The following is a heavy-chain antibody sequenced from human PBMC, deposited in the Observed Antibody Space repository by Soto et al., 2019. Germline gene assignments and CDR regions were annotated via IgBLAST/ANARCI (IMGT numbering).Heavy chain of an antibody. CDR2: ISSSGSTA. CDR3: TRAAWFPYLSFY. J-gene: IGHJ4*02. CDR1: GFTFSRFE. Sequence: PGGSLRLSCAASGFTFSRFELHWVRQAPGRGLEWISYISSSGSTAYYASSVEGRFTISRDNANNSVYLQMDSLRAEDTALYYCTRAAWFPYLSFYWGQGALVTVSS. V-gene: IGHV3-48*03. D-gene: IGHD3-10*01.